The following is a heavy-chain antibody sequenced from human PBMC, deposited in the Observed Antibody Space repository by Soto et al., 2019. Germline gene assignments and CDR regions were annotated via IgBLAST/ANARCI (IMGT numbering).Heavy chain of an antibody. J-gene: IGHJ6*02. Sequence: SSETLSLTCAVYGGSFSGYYWSWIRQPPGKGLEWIGEINHSGSTNYNPSLKSRVTISVDTSKNQFSLKLSSVTAADTAVYYCARVVGVWPYYYYYGMDVWGQGTTVTVPS. CDR2: INHSGST. D-gene: IGHD2-15*01. CDR1: GGSFSGYY. CDR3: ARVVGVWPYYYYYGMDV. V-gene: IGHV4-34*01.